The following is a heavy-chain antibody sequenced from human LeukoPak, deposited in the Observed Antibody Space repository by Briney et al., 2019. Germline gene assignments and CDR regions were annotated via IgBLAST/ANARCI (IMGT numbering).Heavy chain of an antibody. CDR3: ARERGYSYGPGWFDP. D-gene: IGHD5-18*01. CDR2: IWYDGSNK. J-gene: IGHJ5*02. Sequence: GGSLRLSCAASGFTFSSYGMHWVRQAPGKGLEWVAVIWYDGSNKYYADSVKGRFTISRDNSKNTLYLQMNSLRAEDTAVYYCARERGYSYGPGWFDPWGQGTLVTVSS. V-gene: IGHV3-33*01. CDR1: GFTFSSYG.